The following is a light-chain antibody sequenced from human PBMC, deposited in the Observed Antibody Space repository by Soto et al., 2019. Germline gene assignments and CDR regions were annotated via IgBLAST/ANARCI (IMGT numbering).Light chain of an antibody. CDR3: WSYAGSSTPYV. CDR1: SSDVGGYNL. J-gene: IGLJ1*01. Sequence: QSVLTQPASVSGSPGQSITISCTGTSSDVGGYNLVSWYQQHPGKDPKLMIYEGSKRPSGVSNRFSGSKSGNTASLSISGIQAEDEADYYCWSYAGSSTPYVFGTGTKVTVL. CDR2: EGS. V-gene: IGLV2-23*01.